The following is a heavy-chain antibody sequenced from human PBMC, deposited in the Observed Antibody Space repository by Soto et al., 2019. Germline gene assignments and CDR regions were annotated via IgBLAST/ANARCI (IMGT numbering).Heavy chain of an antibody. CDR1: GFTFTSNS. D-gene: IGHD2-21*02. J-gene: IGHJ4*02. Sequence: QTGGSLRLSCAASGFTFTSNSMNWVRQAPGKGLEWISYITSSSSIIYYADSVKGRFTISRDNAKNSLYLQMNSLRDDDTAVYYCARGRVGTAYFDYWGQGALVTVSS. CDR3: ARGRVGTAYFDY. V-gene: IGHV3-48*02. CDR2: ITSSSSII.